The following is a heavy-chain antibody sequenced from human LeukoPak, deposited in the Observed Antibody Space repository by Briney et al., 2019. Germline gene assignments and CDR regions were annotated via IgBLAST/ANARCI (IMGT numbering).Heavy chain of an antibody. CDR3: ARGLPVTPNLQYSFDS. Sequence: SETLSLTRAVYGGSFSGYYWSWLRQPPGKGLEWIGELNHSGSTNSNPSLKSRATISVDTSKTQFSLKLSSVTTADSSVYYYARGLPVTPNLQYSFDSWGQGTLVTVSS. D-gene: IGHD4-23*01. CDR1: GGSFSGYY. V-gene: IGHV4-34*01. J-gene: IGHJ4*02. CDR2: LNHSGST.